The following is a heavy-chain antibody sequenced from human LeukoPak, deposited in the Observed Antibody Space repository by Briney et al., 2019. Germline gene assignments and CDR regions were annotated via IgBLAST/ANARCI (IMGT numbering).Heavy chain of an antibody. CDR2: INQSGST. CDR1: GGPFCGYY. J-gene: IGHJ4*02. Sequence: SETLSLTCAVYGGPFCGYYWSWTPEPPGKALEGIGEINQSGSTNYHPPLKSRVTISVDMSKTQFSLKLSAVNAADTAVYYCATGGGTRSHRPAAPKNWGQGTLVTVSS. CDR3: ATGGGTRSHRPAAPKN. V-gene: IGHV4-34*01. D-gene: IGHD2-2*01.